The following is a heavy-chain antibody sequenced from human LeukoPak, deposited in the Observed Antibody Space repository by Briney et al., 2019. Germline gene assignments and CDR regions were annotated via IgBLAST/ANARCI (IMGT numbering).Heavy chain of an antibody. D-gene: IGHD2-2*01. CDR1: GFTFSSYS. V-gene: IGHV3-21*01. CDR2: ISSSSSYI. CDR3: AREIRRSTAFDI. J-gene: IGHJ3*02. Sequence: GGSLRLSCAASGFTFSSYSMNWVRQAPGKGLEWVSSISSSSSYIYYADSVKGRFTISRDNAKDSLYLQMNSLRAEDTAVYYCAREIRRSTAFDIWGQGTMVTVSS.